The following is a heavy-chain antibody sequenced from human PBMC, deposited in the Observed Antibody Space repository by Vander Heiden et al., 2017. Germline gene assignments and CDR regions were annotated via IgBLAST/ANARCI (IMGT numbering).Heavy chain of an antibody. CDR2: INPSGGST. CDR3: ARDLGIAAAGRVFDY. D-gene: IGHD6-13*01. CDR1: GYTFTSYY. J-gene: IGHJ4*02. Sequence: SGAEVKKPGASVKVSCKASGYTFTSYYMHWVRQAPGQGLEWMGIINPSGGSTSYAQKFQGRVTMTRDTSTSTVYMELSSLRSEDTAVYYCARDLGIAAAGRVFDYWGQGTLVTVSS. V-gene: IGHV1-46*01.